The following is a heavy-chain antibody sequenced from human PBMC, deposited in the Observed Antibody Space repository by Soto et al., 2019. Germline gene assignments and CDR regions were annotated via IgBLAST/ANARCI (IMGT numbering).Heavy chain of an antibody. CDR2: IKHDTSEA. V-gene: IGHV3-7*03. CDR3: ARDSLLFSGPYRPSRFDY. Sequence: PGGSLRLSCAASGFKFSNYWMSWVRQAPGKGLEWVGNIKHDTSEAHYADSVKGRFTITRDNIKNFLFLQMNGLRADDTASYYCARDSLLFSGPYRPSRFDYWGLGTLVTVSS. D-gene: IGHD3-16*02. J-gene: IGHJ4*02. CDR1: GFKFSNYW.